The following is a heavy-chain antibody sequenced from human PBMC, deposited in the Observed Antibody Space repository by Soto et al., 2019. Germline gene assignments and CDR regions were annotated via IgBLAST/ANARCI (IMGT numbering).Heavy chain of an antibody. J-gene: IGHJ4*02. CDR1: GVSLSTYGMC. CDR2: IDWDDDK. CDR3: ARAQTGVSGWYIFDY. Sequence: ETGPTLGNPTQTLTLTCTFSGVSLSTYGMCVSWIRQPPGKALEWLARIDWDDDKYYSTSLKTRLTISKDTSKNQVVLTMTNMDPVDTATFYCARAQTGVSGWYIFDYWGQGTLVTVSS. D-gene: IGHD6-19*01. V-gene: IGHV2-70*11.